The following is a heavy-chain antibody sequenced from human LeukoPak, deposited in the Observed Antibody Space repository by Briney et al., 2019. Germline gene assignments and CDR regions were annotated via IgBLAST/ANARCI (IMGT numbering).Heavy chain of an antibody. J-gene: IGHJ4*02. CDR1: GFTFSDYV. Sequence: GKSLRLSCVASGFTFSDYVIHWVRQAPGKGLEWVAVIWYDGSNKEYADSVKGRFTISRDNPKNTLYLQMNSLRVEDTAVYYCVRDTRSYYLDYWGQGTPVTVSS. CDR3: VRDTRSYYLDY. CDR2: IWYDGSNK. D-gene: IGHD1-26*01. V-gene: IGHV3-33*08.